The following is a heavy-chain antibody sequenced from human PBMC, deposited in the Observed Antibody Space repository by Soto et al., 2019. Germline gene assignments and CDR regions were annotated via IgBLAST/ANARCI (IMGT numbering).Heavy chain of an antibody. J-gene: IGHJ5*02. CDR2: IYYSGST. CDR1: GGSISSYY. D-gene: IGHD3-16*01. CDR3: AKIQSLIRFLGGGPPQPTSFAP. V-gene: IGHV4-59*01. Sequence: SETLSLTCTVSGGSISSYYWSWIRQPPGKGLEWIGYIYYSGSTNYNPSLKSRVTISVDTSKNQFSLKLSSVTAADTAVYYCAKIQSLIRFLGGGPPQPTSFAPGGQGTLVTASS.